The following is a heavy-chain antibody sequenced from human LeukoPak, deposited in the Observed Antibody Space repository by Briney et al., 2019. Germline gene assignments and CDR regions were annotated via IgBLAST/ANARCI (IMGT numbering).Heavy chain of an antibody. D-gene: IGHD4-17*01. J-gene: IGHJ4*02. Sequence: SSETLSLTCTVSGGSISSYYWNWIRQPPGRGLEWIGYIYYSGSTSYNPSIKSRVTIPVDTSKNQFSLKVSSVTAADTAVYYCARDRDYGVFGNWGQGTLVTVSS. V-gene: IGHV4-59*01. CDR1: GGSISSYY. CDR3: ARDRDYGVFGN. CDR2: IYYSGST.